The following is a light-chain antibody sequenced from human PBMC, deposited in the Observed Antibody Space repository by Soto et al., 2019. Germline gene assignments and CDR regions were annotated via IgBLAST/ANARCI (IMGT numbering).Light chain of an antibody. V-gene: IGKV1-5*01. CDR2: DAS. J-gene: IGKJ1*01. CDR1: QSISSW. CDR3: QQYNSYSVT. Sequence: DIQMTQSPPTLSASVGDRVTITCRASQSISSWLAWFQQKPGKAPKLLIYDASNLQSGVPSRFNGSGSGTEFTLTISSLQPDDYATYYCQQYNSYSVTFGQGTKVEIK.